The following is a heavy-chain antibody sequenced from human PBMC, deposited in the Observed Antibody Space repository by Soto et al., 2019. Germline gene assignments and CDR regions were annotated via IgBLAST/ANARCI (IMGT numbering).Heavy chain of an antibody. Sequence: QITLKESGPTLVKPTQTLTLTCTFSGFSLSTSGVGVGWIRQPPGKALEWLALIYWNDDKRYSPFLKSRLTITKDTSKNQVVLTMTNMDPVDTATYYCARIYCSGGSCYWGDNWFDPWGQGTLVTVSS. CDR2: IYWNDDK. CDR3: ARIYCSGGSCYWGDNWFDP. D-gene: IGHD2-15*01. J-gene: IGHJ5*02. CDR1: GFSLSTSGVG. V-gene: IGHV2-5*01.